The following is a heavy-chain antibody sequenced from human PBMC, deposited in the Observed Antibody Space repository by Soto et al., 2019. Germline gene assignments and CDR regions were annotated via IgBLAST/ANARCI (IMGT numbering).Heavy chain of an antibody. V-gene: IGHV4-39*01. J-gene: IGHJ4*02. D-gene: IGHD6-19*01. Sequence: QLQLQESGPGLVKPSETLPLTCTVSGGSITRNNHYWGWIRQSPGKGLEWIGSILYSGSINYNPSLKSRVTISVETSKNQFSLKMSSVTAADTAVYYCARLGSSGWYQGSYFDYWGQGTLVTVSS. CDR3: ARLGSSGWYQGSYFDY. CDR2: ILYSGSI. CDR1: GGSITRNNHY.